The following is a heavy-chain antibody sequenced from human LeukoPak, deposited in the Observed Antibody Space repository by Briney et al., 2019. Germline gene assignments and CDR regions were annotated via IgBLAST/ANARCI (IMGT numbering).Heavy chain of an antibody. J-gene: IGHJ3*02. V-gene: IGHV3-23*01. CDR3: AKKALTYYYDSSGYGAFDI. Sequence: GGSLRLSCAASGFTFSSYGMSWVRQAPGKGLEWVSAISGSGGSTYYADSVKGRFTISRDNSKNTLYLQMNSLRAEDTAVYYCAKKALTYYYDSSGYGAFDIWGQGTMVTVSS. D-gene: IGHD3-22*01. CDR2: ISGSGGST. CDR1: GFTFSSYG.